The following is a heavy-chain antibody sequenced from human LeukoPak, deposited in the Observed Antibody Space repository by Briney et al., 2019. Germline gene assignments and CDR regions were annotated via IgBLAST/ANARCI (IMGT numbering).Heavy chain of an antibody. CDR3: ARPGVGSGRYGAFDI. CDR1: GGFFSNYF. V-gene: IGHV4-59*08. D-gene: IGHD5-18*01. CDR2: IHSSGST. Sequence: PSETLSLTCTVSGGFFSNYFRGWVRQPPGKGLEWIAYIHSSGSTTYNPFLMSRGTLVADVSRNQSSLKLSSVTAADTAVYYCARPGVGSGRYGAFDIWGQGTMVTVSS. J-gene: IGHJ3*02.